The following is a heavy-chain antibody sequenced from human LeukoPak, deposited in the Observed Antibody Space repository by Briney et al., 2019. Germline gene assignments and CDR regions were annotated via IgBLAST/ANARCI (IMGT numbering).Heavy chain of an antibody. CDR3: ARVIDVAAAGYFDS. V-gene: IGHV4-38-2*02. D-gene: IGHD6-13*01. J-gene: IGHJ4*02. Sequence: SETLSLTCTVSGFYITTGYYWAWLRQPPGKGLEWIGTIFRIGSTYYNPSLKSRVTISVDTSKNQFSLKLSSVTAADTALYYCARVIDVAAAGYFDSWGQGTQVTVSS. CDR1: GFYITTGYY. CDR2: IFRIGST.